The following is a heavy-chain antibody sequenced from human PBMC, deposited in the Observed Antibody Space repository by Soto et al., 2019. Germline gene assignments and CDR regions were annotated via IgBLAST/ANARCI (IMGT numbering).Heavy chain of an antibody. CDR1: GDSVSSNSAA. CDR3: ARGGPYSSGWYHDAFDI. V-gene: IGHV6-1*01. CDR2: TYYRSKWHN. D-gene: IGHD6-19*01. Sequence: PSQTLSLTCAISGDSVSSNSAAWNWIRQSPSRGLEWLGRTYYRSKWHNDYAVSVKSRITINPDTSKNQFSLQLNSVTPEDTAVYYCARGGPYSSGWYHDAFDIWGQGTMVTVSS. J-gene: IGHJ3*02.